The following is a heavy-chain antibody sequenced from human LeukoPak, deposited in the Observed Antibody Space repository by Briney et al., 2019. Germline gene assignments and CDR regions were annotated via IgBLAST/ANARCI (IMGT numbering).Heavy chain of an antibody. V-gene: IGHV4-59*01. CDR2: IYYSGST. CDR3: ARVHYYDSSGYYIYYYYGMDV. CDR1: GGSISSYY. D-gene: IGHD3-22*01. J-gene: IGHJ6*02. Sequence: SETLSLTCTVSGGSISSYYWSWIRQPPGKGLEWIGYIYYSGSTNYNPSLKSRVTISVDASRNQFSLKLSSVTAADTAVYYCARVHYYDSSGYYIYYYYGMDVWGQGTTVTVSS.